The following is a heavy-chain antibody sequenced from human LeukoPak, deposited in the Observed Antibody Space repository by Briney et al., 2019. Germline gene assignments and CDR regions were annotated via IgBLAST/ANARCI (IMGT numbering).Heavy chain of an antibody. CDR3: ASSSGSYYTPYFDY. D-gene: IGHD3-10*01. V-gene: IGHV1-69*13. Sequence: SVKVSCTASGGTFSSYAISWVRQAPGQGLEWMEGIIPIFGTANYAQTSQGRVTITADESTSTAYMERSSLRSEDTAVYYCASSSGSYYTPYFDYWGQGTLVTVSS. CDR2: IIPIFGTA. J-gene: IGHJ4*02. CDR1: GGTFSSYA.